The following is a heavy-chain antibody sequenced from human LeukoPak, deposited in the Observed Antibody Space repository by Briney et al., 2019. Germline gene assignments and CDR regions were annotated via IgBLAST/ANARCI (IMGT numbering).Heavy chain of an antibody. J-gene: IGHJ6*02. Sequence: SETLSLTCTVSGGPISSYYLSWIRQPPGKGLEWIGYIYYSGSTNYNPSLKSRVTISADTSKSQFSLKLSSVTAADTAVYYCARVGYYYGMDVWGQGTTVTVSS. CDR2: IYYSGST. CDR3: ARVGYYYGMDV. CDR1: GGPISSYY. V-gene: IGHV4-59*01.